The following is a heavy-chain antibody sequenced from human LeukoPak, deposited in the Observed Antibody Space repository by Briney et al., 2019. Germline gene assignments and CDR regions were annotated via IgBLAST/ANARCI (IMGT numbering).Heavy chain of an antibody. Sequence: PGESLKISCRGSGYSFNTYWIGWVRQLPGEGLEWMGIIYAGDSDARYSPSFQGQVTMSVDKSINTAYLQWSSLKASDTAMYYCARRRGCSNDPCPPDYCGQGTLVTVSS. CDR1: GYSFNTYW. V-gene: IGHV5-51*01. CDR2: IYAGDSDA. D-gene: IGHD2-8*01. J-gene: IGHJ4*02. CDR3: ARRRGCSNDPCPPDY.